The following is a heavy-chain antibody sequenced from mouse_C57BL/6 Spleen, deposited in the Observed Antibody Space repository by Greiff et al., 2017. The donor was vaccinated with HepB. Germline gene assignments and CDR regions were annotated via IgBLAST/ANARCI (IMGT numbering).Heavy chain of an antibody. J-gene: IGHJ1*03. D-gene: IGHD1-1*01. CDR3: ARTSSITTVVAPV. CDR2: IYPRSGNT. V-gene: IGHV1-81*01. CDR1: GYTFTSYG. Sequence: VKLQESGAELARPGASVKLSCKASGYTFTSYGISWVKQRTGQGLEWIGEIYPRSGNTYYNEKFKGKAALTADKSSSTAYMELRSLTSEDSAVYFCARTSSITTVVAPVWGTGTTVTVSS.